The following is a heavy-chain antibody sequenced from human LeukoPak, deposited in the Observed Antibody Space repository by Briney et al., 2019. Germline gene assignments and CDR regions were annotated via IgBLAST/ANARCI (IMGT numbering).Heavy chain of an antibody. D-gene: IGHD5-12*01. CDR3: ATTVATFRTFDY. J-gene: IGHJ4*02. Sequence: ASVKVSCKVSGYTLTELSMHWVRQAPGKGLEWMGGFDPEDGETIYAQKFQGRVTMTEDTSTDTAYVELSSLRSEDTAVYYCATTVATFRTFDYWGQGTLVTVSS. CDR1: GYTLTELS. CDR2: FDPEDGET. V-gene: IGHV1-24*01.